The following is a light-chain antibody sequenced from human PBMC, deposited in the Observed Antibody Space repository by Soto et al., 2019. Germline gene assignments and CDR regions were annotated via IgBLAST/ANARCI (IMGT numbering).Light chain of an antibody. CDR2: TTS. J-gene: IGKJ1*01. CDR3: QQGYTPPWA. CDR1: QSISYY. Sequence: IQRTKSISNLSASVGDRVTITCRASQSISYYLNWYQQKPGRAPRLLIYTTSSLQRGVPSKVSGSASGTDFTLTISSLQPEDFATYYCQQGYTPPWAVGPGTKVDIK. V-gene: IGKV1-39*01.